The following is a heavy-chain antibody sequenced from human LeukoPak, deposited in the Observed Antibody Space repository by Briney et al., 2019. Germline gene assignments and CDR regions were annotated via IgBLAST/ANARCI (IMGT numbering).Heavy chain of an antibody. Sequence: GGSLRLSCAASGFTFSSYWMSWVRQAPGKGLEWVANIKQDGSEKYYVDSVEGRFTISRDNAKNSLYLQMNSLRAEDTAVYYCAREVATISTTTFDYWGQGTLVTVSS. CDR1: GFTFSSYW. J-gene: IGHJ4*02. CDR3: AREVATISTTTFDY. CDR2: IKQDGSEK. V-gene: IGHV3-7*01. D-gene: IGHD5-24*01.